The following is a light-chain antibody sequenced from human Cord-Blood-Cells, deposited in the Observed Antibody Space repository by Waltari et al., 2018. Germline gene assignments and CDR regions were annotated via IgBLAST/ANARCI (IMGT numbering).Light chain of an antibody. CDR2: DAS. CDR1: QSVTSY. Sequence: EIVLTQSPATLSLSXGDRAXLSCRASQSVTSYLAWYQQKPGQAPRLLIYDASNRATGIPARFSGSGSGTDFTLTISSLEPEDFAVYYCQQRSNXPRTFGQGTKVEIK. J-gene: IGKJ1*01. CDR3: QQRSNXPRT. V-gene: IGKV3-11*01.